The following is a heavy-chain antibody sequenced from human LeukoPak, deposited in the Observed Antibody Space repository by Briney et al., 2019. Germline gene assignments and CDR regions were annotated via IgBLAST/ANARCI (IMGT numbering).Heavy chain of an antibody. CDR3: TTEFWYYFNN. Sequence: GRSLRLSCAGSGFAFSGTWLNWVRQAPGQGLEWVGRINTRTDGATTTYAAPVKGRFTISRDDSKSTLYLEMNSLKTEDTAVYYCTTEFWYYFNNWGQGTLVTVSS. J-gene: IGHJ4*02. V-gene: IGHV3-15*01. D-gene: IGHD3-3*01. CDR2: INTRTDGATT. CDR1: GFAFSGTW.